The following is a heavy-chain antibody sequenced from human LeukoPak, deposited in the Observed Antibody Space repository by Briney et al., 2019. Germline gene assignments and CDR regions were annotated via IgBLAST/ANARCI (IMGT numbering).Heavy chain of an antibody. J-gene: IGHJ5*02. V-gene: IGHV4-34*01. CDR3: ASTQGYCSSTSCPWWFDP. CDR1: GGSFSGYY. CDR2: INHSGST. Sequence: SETLSLTCAVYGGSFSGYYWSWIRQPPGKGLEWIGEINHSGSTNYNPSLKSRVTISVDTSKNQFSLKLSSVTAADTAVYYCASTQGYCSSTSCPWWFDPWGQGALVTVSS. D-gene: IGHD2-2*01.